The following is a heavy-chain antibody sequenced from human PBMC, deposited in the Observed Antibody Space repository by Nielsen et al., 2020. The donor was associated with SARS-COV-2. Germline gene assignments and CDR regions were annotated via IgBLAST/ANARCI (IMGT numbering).Heavy chain of an antibody. CDR2: ISVYNGNT. Sequence: ASVNVSCKASGYTFSNYGFSWVRQAPGQGLEWMGWISVYNGNTNYAQKFQGRVTLTTDTSTSTAYMELRSLRSDDTAVYYCARAAAWGGFDYWGQGTLVTVSS. CDR3: ARAAAWGGFDY. D-gene: IGHD3-16*01. J-gene: IGHJ4*02. V-gene: IGHV1-18*01. CDR1: GYTFSNYG.